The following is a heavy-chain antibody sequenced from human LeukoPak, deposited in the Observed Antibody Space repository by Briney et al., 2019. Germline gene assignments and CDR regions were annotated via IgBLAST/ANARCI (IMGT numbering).Heavy chain of an antibody. CDR1: GGSISSSSYY. D-gene: IGHD6-13*01. J-gene: IGHJ5*02. V-gene: IGHV4-39*01. CDR3: ARQSRGSSWYWFDP. Sequence: SETLSLTCTVSGGSISSSSYYFWGWIRQPPGNGLEWIGSIYYSGSISYNPSLKSRVTISVDTSKNQFSLRLNSVTAADTAVYYCARQSRGSSWYWFDPWGQGTLVTVSS. CDR2: IYYSGSI.